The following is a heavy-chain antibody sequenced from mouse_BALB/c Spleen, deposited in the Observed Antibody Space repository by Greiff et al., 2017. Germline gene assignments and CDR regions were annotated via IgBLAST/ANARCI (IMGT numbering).Heavy chain of an antibody. CDR1: GFTFTDYY. Sequence: EVHLVESGGGLVQPGGSLRLSCATSGFTFTDYYMSWVRQPPGKALEWLGFIRNKANGYTTEYSASVKGRFTISRDNSQSILYLQLNTLRAEDSAAYYCARDNYGSSYDAMDYWGQGTSVTVSS. CDR2: IRNKANGYTT. V-gene: IGHV7-3*02. D-gene: IGHD1-1*01. J-gene: IGHJ4*01. CDR3: ARDNYGSSYDAMDY.